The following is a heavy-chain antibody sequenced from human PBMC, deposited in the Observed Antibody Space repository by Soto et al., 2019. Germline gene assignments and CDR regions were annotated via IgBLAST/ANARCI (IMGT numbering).Heavy chain of an antibody. CDR2: ISAYNGNT. Sequence: ASVKVSCKASGYTFTSYGISWVRQAPGQGLEWMGWISAYNGNTNYAQKLQGRVTMTTDTSTSTAYMELRSLRSDDTAVYYCAIDWLGGYCSGASCLASWFGPWGQGTLVTVSS. D-gene: IGHD2-15*01. CDR1: GYTFTSYG. CDR3: AIDWLGGYCSGASCLASWFGP. V-gene: IGHV1-18*01. J-gene: IGHJ5*02.